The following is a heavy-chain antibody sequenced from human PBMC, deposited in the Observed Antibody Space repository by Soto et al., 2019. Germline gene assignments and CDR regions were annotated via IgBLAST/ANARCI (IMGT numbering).Heavy chain of an antibody. J-gene: IGHJ4*02. V-gene: IGHV4-30-4*01. D-gene: IGHD1-1*01. CDR1: GGSISSGNYY. CDR3: ARVPGTTRYWDF. Sequence: SETLSLTCTVSGGSISSGNYYWSWIRQPPGKGLEWIGYIYHSGSTYYNPSLKSRVTISRDNAENSLYLQMNSLSAEDTAVYYCARVPGTTRYWDFWGQGTLVTVSS. CDR2: IYHSGST.